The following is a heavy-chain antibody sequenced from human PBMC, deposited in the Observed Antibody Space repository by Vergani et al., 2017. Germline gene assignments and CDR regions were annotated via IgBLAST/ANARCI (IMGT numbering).Heavy chain of an antibody. CDR2: IYYSGST. CDR1: GGSISSYY. CDR3: ASANWGWGNGAFDI. D-gene: IGHD7-27*01. V-gene: IGHV4-59*01. Sequence: QVQLQESGPGLVKPSETLSLTCTVSGGSISSYYWSWIRQPPGKGLEWIGYIYYSGSTNYNPSLKSRVTLSVDTSKNQFSLKLSSVTAADTAVYYCASANWGWGNGAFDIWGQGTMVTVSS. J-gene: IGHJ3*02.